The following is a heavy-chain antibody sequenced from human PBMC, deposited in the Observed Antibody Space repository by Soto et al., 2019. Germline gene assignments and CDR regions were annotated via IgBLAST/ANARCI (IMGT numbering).Heavy chain of an antibody. D-gene: IGHD3-10*01. CDR1: GFTFSSYA. V-gene: IGHV3-23*01. CDR3: ANTPIPMVRGVTDFDY. J-gene: IGHJ4*02. Sequence: EVQLLESGGGLVQPGGSLRLSCAASGFTFSSYAMSWVRQAPGKGLEWVSAISGSGGSTYYADSVKGRFTISRDNSKNTLCLQMNSLRAEDTAVYYCANTPIPMVRGVTDFDYWGQGTLVTVSS. CDR2: ISGSGGST.